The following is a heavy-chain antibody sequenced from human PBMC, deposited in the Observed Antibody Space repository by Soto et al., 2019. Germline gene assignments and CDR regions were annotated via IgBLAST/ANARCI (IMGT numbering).Heavy chain of an antibody. CDR2: IYYSGST. J-gene: IGHJ5*02. CDR1: GGSISSSSYY. V-gene: IGHV4-39*01. Sequence: QLQLQESGPGLVKPSETLSLTCTVSGGSISSSSYYWGWIRQPPGKGLEWIGSIYYSGSTYYNPSLKSRVTISVDTSKNQFPLKLSSVTAADTAVYYCARHSDSSSWSPSRWLVVGAVDPWGQGTLVTVSS. CDR3: ARHSDSSSWSPSRWLVVGAVDP. D-gene: IGHD6-13*01.